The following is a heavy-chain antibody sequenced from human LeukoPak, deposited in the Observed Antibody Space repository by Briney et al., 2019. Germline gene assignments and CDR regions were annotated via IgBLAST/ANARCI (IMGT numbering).Heavy chain of an antibody. V-gene: IGHV3-48*03. J-gene: IGHJ4*02. CDR3: STVRSGTY. Sequence: GGSLRLSCAAYGFTFSSYEMNWDRQAPGKGLEWVSYISTSGSDIKYADSVKGRFTISRDNAKNSLYLQMNSLRAEDTAVYYCSTVRSGTYWGQGTLVTVSS. CDR2: ISTSGSDI. CDR1: GFTFSSYE.